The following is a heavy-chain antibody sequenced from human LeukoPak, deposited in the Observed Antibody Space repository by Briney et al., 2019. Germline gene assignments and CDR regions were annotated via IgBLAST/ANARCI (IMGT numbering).Heavy chain of an antibody. CDR3: ARDWYRYRSGREPDY. J-gene: IGHJ4*02. D-gene: IGHD6-19*01. CDR1: LYTFTSYF. V-gene: IGHV1-46*01. Sequence: ASVKDSCMSSLYTFTSYFMHWVRLAPGQGLEWMGIINPSGGSTSYAQKFQGGVTMTRDTSTSTVYMEMSSLRSEDTAVYYCARDWYRYRSGREPDYWGQGTLVTVS. CDR2: INPSGGST.